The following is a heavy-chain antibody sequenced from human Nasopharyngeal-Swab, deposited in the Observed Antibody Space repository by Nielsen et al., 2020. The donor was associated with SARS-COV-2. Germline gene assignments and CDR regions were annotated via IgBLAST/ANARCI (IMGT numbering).Heavy chain of an antibody. J-gene: IGHJ4*02. Sequence: GESLKISCAASGFTFSDYYMAWVRQAPGKGLEWLSYISTSGRTTDSADSVKGRFTISRDNAKNSLYLQMNSLRAEDTAVYYCARSDYSGYDLYFDYWGQGTLVTVSS. CDR2: ISTSGRTT. V-gene: IGHV3-11*04. CDR1: GFTFSDYY. D-gene: IGHD5-12*01. CDR3: ARSDYSGYDLYFDY.